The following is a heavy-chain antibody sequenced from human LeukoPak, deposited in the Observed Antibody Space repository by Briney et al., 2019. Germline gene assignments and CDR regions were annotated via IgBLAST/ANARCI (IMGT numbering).Heavy chain of an antibody. CDR3: ARPSYGAGSKPYWVDY. Sequence: SETLSLTCTVSGGSISSSSYYWAWIRQPPGEGLEYIGSYSGSTYYNPSLKSRVTISVDTSKKQFSLKLSSVTAADTAVYYCARPSYGAGSKPYWVDYWGQGTLVTVSS. CDR2: YSGST. CDR1: GGSISSSSYY. D-gene: IGHD3-10*01. J-gene: IGHJ4*02. V-gene: IGHV4-39*01.